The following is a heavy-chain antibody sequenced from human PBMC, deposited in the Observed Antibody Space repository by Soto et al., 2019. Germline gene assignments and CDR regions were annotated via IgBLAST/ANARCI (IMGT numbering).Heavy chain of an antibody. CDR3: AKVRYSSTMCYYYGMDV. D-gene: IGHD2-2*01. J-gene: IGHJ6*02. Sequence: SVKVSCKAARVAFSKFIVTWVRQAPGLGLEWVGGIIPIFGTANYAQKFQGRVTITADESTSTSYMEVNNLRSEDTAVYYCAKVRYSSTMCYYYGMDVWG. V-gene: IGHV1-69*13. CDR2: IIPIFGTA. CDR1: RVAFSKFI.